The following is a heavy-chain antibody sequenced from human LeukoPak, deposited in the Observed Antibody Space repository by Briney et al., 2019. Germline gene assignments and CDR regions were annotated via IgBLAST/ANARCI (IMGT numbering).Heavy chain of an antibody. CDR3: ARAGGQCGGDCYPYYYGMDV. CDR1: GFTFDDYA. J-gene: IGHJ6*02. CDR2: ISWNSGSI. D-gene: IGHD2-21*02. V-gene: IGHV3-9*01. Sequence: GGSLRLSCAASGFTFDDYAMHWVRQAPGKGLEWVSGISWNSGSIGYADSVKGRFTISRDNAKNSLYLQMNSLRAEDTAVYYCARAGGQCGGDCYPYYYGMDVWGQGTTVTVSS.